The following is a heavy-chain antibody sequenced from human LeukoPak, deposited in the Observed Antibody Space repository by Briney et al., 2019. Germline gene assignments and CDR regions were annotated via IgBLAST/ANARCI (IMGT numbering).Heavy chain of an antibody. J-gene: IGHJ3*02. Sequence: SETLSLTCNASGGSIDSSSYFWGWIRQPPGEGLEWLGTIYYRGNTYYNPSLKSRVTISVDTSKNQFSLKLSSVTAADTAVYYCARVDYGGKTLNIWGQGTMVTVSS. CDR1: GGSIDSSSYF. D-gene: IGHD4-23*01. CDR2: IYYRGNT. CDR3: ARVDYGGKTLNI. V-gene: IGHV4-39*07.